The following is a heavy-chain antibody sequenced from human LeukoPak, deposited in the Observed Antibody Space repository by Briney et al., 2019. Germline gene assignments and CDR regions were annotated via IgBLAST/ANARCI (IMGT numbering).Heavy chain of an antibody. D-gene: IGHD6-19*01. CDR3: AGYSSGWFYFDY. V-gene: IGHV4-59*08. J-gene: IGHJ4*02. CDR2: IYYSGST. CDR1: GGSISSYY. Sequence: PSETLSLTCTVSGGSISSYYWSWIRQPPGKGLQWIGYIYYSGSTNYNPSLKSRVTISVDTSKNQFSLKLSSVTAADTAVYYCAGYSSGWFYFDYWGQGTLVTVSS.